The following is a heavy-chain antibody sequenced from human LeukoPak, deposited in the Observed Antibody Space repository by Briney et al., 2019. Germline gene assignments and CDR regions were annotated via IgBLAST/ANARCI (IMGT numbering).Heavy chain of an antibody. J-gene: IGHJ4*02. CDR2: ISGSGGST. D-gene: IGHD1-26*01. Sequence: GGSLRLSCVASGFSISSNWMSWVRQAPGKGLEWVSAISGSGGSTYYADSVKGRFTISRDNSKNTLYLQMNSLRAEDTAVYYCARSGSYPDLDYWGQGTLVTVSS. CDR1: GFSISSNW. V-gene: IGHV3-23*01. CDR3: ARSGSYPDLDY.